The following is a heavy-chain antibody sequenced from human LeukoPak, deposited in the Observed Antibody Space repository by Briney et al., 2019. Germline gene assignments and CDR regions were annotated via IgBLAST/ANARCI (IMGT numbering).Heavy chain of an antibody. Sequence: GGSLRLFCAASGFTFSRYWMSWVRQAPGKGLEWVANIKEDGSVKYYVESVKGRFTISRDNAKNSLYLQMNSLRAEDTAVYYCAASITMFDYWGQGTLVTVSS. CDR2: IKEDGSVK. CDR1: GFTFSRYW. D-gene: IGHD3-10*01. J-gene: IGHJ4*02. V-gene: IGHV3-7*02. CDR3: AASITMFDY.